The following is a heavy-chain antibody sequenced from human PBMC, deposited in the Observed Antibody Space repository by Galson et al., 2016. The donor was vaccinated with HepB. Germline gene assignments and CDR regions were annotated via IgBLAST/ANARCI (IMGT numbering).Heavy chain of an antibody. CDR2: IYYSGGA. Sequence: TLSLTCTVSGGSVSSGDYYWSWIRKHPGKGLEWIGYIYYSGGAHSNPSLKSRATISVDTSKNQFSLRLTSVTAADTAVYYCARIPCDYDDLGAFDIWGQGTMVTVSS. CDR1: GGSVSSGDYY. J-gene: IGHJ3*02. V-gene: IGHV4-31*03. D-gene: IGHD4-17*01. CDR3: ARIPCDYDDLGAFDI.